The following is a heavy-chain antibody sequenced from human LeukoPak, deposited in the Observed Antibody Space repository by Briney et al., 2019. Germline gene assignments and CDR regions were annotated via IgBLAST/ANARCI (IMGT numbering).Heavy chain of an antibody. CDR1: GFTFSSYS. CDR2: ISGSSSYI. V-gene: IGHV3-21*01. Sequence: GSLRLSCAASGFTFSSYSMNWVRQAPGKGLEWVSSISGSSSYIYYADSVKGRFTISRDNAKNSLYLQMNSLRAEDTAVYYCARDDRGAFDIWGQGTMVTVSS. J-gene: IGHJ3*02. CDR3: ARDDRGAFDI.